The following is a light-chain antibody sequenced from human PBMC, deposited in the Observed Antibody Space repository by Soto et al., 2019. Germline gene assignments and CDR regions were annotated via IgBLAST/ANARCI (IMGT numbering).Light chain of an antibody. Sequence: EIVLTQSPGTLSLSPGERATLSCRASQSISSSYLAWYQQKPGQAPRPLIYGASSRATGIPDRFSGSGPGTDFTLTISRLEPEDFAVYYCQQYVSSPWTFGQGTKVEIK. CDR3: QQYVSSPWT. J-gene: IGKJ1*01. V-gene: IGKV3-20*01. CDR1: QSISSSY. CDR2: GAS.